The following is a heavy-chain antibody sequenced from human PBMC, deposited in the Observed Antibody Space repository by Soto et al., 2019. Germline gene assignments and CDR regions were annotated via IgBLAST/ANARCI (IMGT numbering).Heavy chain of an antibody. CDR3: ARSWNYARGFDP. J-gene: IGHJ5*02. D-gene: IGHD1-7*01. V-gene: IGHV1-18*01. CDR2: ISSYNGNT. CDR1: GYTFTSYG. Sequence: QVQLVQSGAEVKKPGASVKVSCKPSGYTFTSYGISWVRQAPGQGLEWMGWISSYNGNTNYPQKFQGRVTMTTDTSTSTAYMELRSLGSDDTAVYYCARSWNYARGFDPWGQGTLVTVSS.